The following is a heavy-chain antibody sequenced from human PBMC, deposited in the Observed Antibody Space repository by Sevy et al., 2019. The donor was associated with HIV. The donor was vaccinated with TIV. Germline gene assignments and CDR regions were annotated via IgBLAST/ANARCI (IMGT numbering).Heavy chain of an antibody. J-gene: IGHJ4*02. CDR3: ATTKDYYESSGEPLDY. CDR1: GYTLTELS. D-gene: IGHD3-22*01. Sequence: ASVRVSCKVSGYTLTELSMHWVRQAPGKGLEWMATFDPEDAETIYTQKLQGRVTMTEDTSRDTAYMELSNLRSEDTAVYYCATTKDYYESSGEPLDYWGQGTLVTVSS. CDR2: FDPEDAET. V-gene: IGHV1-24*01.